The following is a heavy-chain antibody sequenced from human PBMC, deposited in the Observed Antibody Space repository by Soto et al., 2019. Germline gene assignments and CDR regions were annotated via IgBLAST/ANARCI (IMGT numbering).Heavy chain of an antibody. CDR3: ARDRKGVASSYDYGLDV. V-gene: IGHV4-30-2*06. CDR1: GDSISSAGYS. Sequence: QLQLQESGSGLVKPSETLSITCTVSGDSISSAGYSWSWIRQSPGKGLEWIGSILHSGSAFYNPSLKSRVTISLDRSKNQFSLRLTSVTAADAAVYYCARDRKGVASSYDYGLDVWGQGTTVTVSS. J-gene: IGHJ6*02. D-gene: IGHD3-3*01. CDR2: ILHSGSA.